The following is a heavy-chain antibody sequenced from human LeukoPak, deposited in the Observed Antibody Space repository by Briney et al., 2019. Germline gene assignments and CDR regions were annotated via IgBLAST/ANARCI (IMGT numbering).Heavy chain of an antibody. D-gene: IGHD5-12*01. CDR1: GFTFSSYW. CDR2: ISGSGGRT. V-gene: IGHV3-23*01. CDR3: AIGPPYGGYSD. Sequence: PGGSLRLSCAASGFTFSSYWMTWVRQAPGKGPEWVSSISGSGGRTYYADSLKGRFTISRDNSKNTLYLQMNSLRPEDTAVYSCAIGPPYGGYSDWGQGTLVTVSS. J-gene: IGHJ4*02.